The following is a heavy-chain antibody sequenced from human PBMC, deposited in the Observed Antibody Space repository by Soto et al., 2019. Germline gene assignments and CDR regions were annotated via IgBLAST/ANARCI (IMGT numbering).Heavy chain of an antibody. Sequence: QVQLVQSGAEVKKPGSSVKVSCKASGGTFSSYAISWVRQAPGQGLEWMGGIIPIFGTANYAQKLQGRVTLTANESASTAYMELSSLGSEDTDVYYCARGRGYSYRYYYYGRDVWGQGTTVTVSS. CDR1: GGTFSSYA. D-gene: IGHD5-18*01. J-gene: IGHJ6*02. V-gene: IGHV1-69*01. CDR3: ARGRGYSYRYYYYGRDV. CDR2: IIPIFGTA.